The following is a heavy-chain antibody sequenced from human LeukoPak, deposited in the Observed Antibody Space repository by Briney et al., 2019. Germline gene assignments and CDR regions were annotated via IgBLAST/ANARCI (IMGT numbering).Heavy chain of an antibody. CDR1: GFTFSSYN. D-gene: IGHD1-26*01. CDR3: ARRPPMMGAPDY. V-gene: IGHV3-21*01. Sequence: GGSLRLSCAASGFTFSSYNMNWVRQAPGKGLEWVSSITSSSSYIYYADSVKGRFTISRDNSKNTLYLQMNSLRAEDTAVYYCARRPPMMGAPDYWGQGTLVTVSS. J-gene: IGHJ4*02. CDR2: ITSSSSYI.